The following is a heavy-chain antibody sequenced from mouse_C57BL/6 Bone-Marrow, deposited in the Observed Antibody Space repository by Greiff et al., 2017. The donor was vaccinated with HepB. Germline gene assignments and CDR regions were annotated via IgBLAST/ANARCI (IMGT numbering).Heavy chain of an antibody. CDR2: ISDGGSYT. CDR1: GFTFSSYA. J-gene: IGHJ2*01. V-gene: IGHV5-4*01. Sequence: DVHLVESGGGLVKPGGSLKLSCAASGFTFSSYAMSWVRQTPEKRLEWVATISDGGSYTYYPDNVKGRFTISRDNAKNNLYLQMSHLKSEDTAMYYCARDGGPYWGQGTTLTVSS. CDR3: ARDGGPY.